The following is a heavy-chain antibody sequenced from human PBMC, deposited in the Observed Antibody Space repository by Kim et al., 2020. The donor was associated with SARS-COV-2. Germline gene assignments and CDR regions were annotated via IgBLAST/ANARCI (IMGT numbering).Heavy chain of an antibody. CDR1: GFTFSSYA. Sequence: GGSLRLSCAASGFTFSSYAMSWVRQAPGKGLEWVSAISGSGGSTYYADSVKGRFTISRDNSKNTLYLQMNSLRAEDTAVYYCAKDQVVATIHHTSEDIYYYYGMDVWGQGTTVTVSS. D-gene: IGHD5-12*01. V-gene: IGHV3-23*01. J-gene: IGHJ6*02. CDR2: ISGSGGST. CDR3: AKDQVVATIHHTSEDIYYYYGMDV.